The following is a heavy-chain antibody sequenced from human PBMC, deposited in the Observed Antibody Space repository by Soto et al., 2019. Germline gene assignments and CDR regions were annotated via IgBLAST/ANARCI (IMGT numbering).Heavy chain of an antibody. Sequence: GGSLRLSCAASGFTFSSYSMNWVRQAPGKGLEWVSSISSSSYIYYADSVKGRFTISRDNAKNSLYLQMNSLRAEDTAVYYCARDGGYVEMATNFDYWGQGTLVTVSS. CDR3: ARDGGYVEMATNFDY. CDR2: ISSSSYI. CDR1: GFTFSSYS. J-gene: IGHJ4*02. D-gene: IGHD1-26*01. V-gene: IGHV3-21*01.